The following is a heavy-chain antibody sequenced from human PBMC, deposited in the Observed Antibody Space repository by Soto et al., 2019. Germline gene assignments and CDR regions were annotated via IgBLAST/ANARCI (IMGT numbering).Heavy chain of an antibody. J-gene: IGHJ4*02. CDR1: GFTFDDFA. D-gene: IGHD4-17*01. CDR2: ISWNSGTI. V-gene: IGHV3-9*01. CDR3: VKALFPDYGAYYFDS. Sequence: VQLVESGGGLVQPGRSLRLSCAASGFTFDDFAMQCVRQAPGKGLEWVSGISWNSGTIVYADSVKGRFTISRDNAKNSLSLQMSSLRAEDTALYYCVKALFPDYGAYYFDSWGQGTLVTVSS.